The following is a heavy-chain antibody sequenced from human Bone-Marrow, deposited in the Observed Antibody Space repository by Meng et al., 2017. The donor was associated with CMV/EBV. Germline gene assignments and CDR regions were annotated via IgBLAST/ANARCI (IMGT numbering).Heavy chain of an antibody. Sequence: GESLKISCAASGFTFSSYAMHWVRQAPGKGLEWVAVISYDGSNKYYADSVKGRFTISRDNSKNTLYLQMNSLRAEDTAVYYCARDRGYCSSTSCSAYYYYGMDVWGQGTTVIVSS. D-gene: IGHD2-2*03. J-gene: IGHJ6*02. CDR3: ARDRGYCSSTSCSAYYYYGMDV. V-gene: IGHV3-30-3*01. CDR2: ISYDGSNK. CDR1: GFTFSSYA.